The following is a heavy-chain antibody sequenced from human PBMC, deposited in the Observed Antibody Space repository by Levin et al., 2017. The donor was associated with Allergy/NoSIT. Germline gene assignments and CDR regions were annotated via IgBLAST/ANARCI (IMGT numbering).Heavy chain of an antibody. J-gene: IGHJ6*02. CDR1: GYTFTSYG. D-gene: IGHD3-22*01. Sequence: GASVKVSCKASGYTFTSYGISWVRQAPGQGLEWMGWISAYNGNTNYAQKLQGRVTMTTDTSTSTAYMELRSLRSDDTAVYYCARDPIVRGGYYYVTSYYYYGMDVWGQGTTVTVSS. CDR3: ARDPIVRGGYYYVTSYYYYGMDV. V-gene: IGHV1-18*01. CDR2: ISAYNGNT.